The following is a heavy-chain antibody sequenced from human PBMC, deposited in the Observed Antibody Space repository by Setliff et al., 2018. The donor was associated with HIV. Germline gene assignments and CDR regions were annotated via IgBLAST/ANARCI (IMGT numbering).Heavy chain of an antibody. J-gene: IGHJ4*02. V-gene: IGHV3-33*03. D-gene: IGHD1-26*01. CDR2: IWFDGRSK. CDR1: GFTFRNFG. Sequence: PGESLKISCAASGFTFRNFGMHWVRQAPGKGLEWVAVIWFDGRSKYYADSVKGRFTISRDDSKNTLYLQMNSLRVEDTALYYCAKDDGSYWGNNFDSWGQGTLVTVSS. CDR3: AKDDGSYWGNNFDS.